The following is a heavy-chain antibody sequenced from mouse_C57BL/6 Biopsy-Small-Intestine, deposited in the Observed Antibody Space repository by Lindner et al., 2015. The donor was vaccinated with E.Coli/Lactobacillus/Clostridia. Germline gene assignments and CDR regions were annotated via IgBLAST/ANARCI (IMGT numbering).Heavy chain of an antibody. CDR3: GRSNYDSYWFFDV. J-gene: IGHJ1*03. Sequence: VQLQESGAELAKPGASVKLSCKASGYTFTRYWMHWVKQRPGQGLEWIGYINPSSGFTKFNQNFKAKATLTADKSSSTAYMQLTSLTSEDSAVYYCGRSNYDSYWFFDVWGTGTTVTVSS. CDR1: GYTFTRYW. V-gene: IGHV1-7*01. CDR2: INPSSGFT. D-gene: IGHD2-4*01.